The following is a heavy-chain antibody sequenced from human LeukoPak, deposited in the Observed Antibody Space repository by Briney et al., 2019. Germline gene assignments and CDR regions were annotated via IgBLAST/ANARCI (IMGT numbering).Heavy chain of an antibody. V-gene: IGHV1-69*13. CDR2: IIPIFGTA. J-gene: IGHJ4*02. CDR1: GGTFSSYA. Sequence: SVKVSCKASGGTFSSYAISWVRQAPGQGLEWMGGIIPIFGTANYAQKFQGRVTITADESTSTAYMELSSLRSEDTAVYYCARVRYYYDSSGYYFDYWGQGTLVTVSS. D-gene: IGHD3-22*01. CDR3: ARVRYYYDSSGYYFDY.